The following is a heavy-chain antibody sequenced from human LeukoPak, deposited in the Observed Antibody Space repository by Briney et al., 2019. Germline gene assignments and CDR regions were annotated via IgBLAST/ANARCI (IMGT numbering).Heavy chain of an antibody. D-gene: IGHD3-10*01. CDR2: IYYSGST. Sequence: SETLSLTCTVSGGSISSYYWSWIRQPPGKGLEWIGYIYYSGSTNYNPSLKSRVTISVDTSKNQFSLKLSSVTAADTAVYYCARDLSSSGSYYDYWGQGTLVTVSS. J-gene: IGHJ4*02. CDR1: GGSISSYY. V-gene: IGHV4-59*12. CDR3: ARDLSSSGSYYDY.